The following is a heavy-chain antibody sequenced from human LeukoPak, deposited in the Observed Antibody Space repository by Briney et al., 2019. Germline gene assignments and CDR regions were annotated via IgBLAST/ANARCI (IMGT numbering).Heavy chain of an antibody. Sequence: NTGGSLRLSCAASGFTFSSYSMNWVRQAPGKGLEWVSSISSSSSYIYYADSVKGRFTISRDNAKNSLYLQMNSLRAEDTAVYYCAGMVRGNGVWGQGTTVTVSS. D-gene: IGHD3-10*01. J-gene: IGHJ6*02. CDR1: GFTFSSYS. V-gene: IGHV3-21*01. CDR3: AGMVRGNGV. CDR2: ISSSSSYI.